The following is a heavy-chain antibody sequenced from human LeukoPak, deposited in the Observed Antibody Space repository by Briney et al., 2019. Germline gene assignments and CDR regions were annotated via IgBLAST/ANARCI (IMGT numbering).Heavy chain of an antibody. CDR1: GFTFSSYS. CDR2: ISSSSSYI. V-gene: IGHV3-21*01. D-gene: IGHD3-10*01. Sequence: GGSLRLSCAASGFTFSSYSMNWVRQAPGKGLEWVSSISSSSSYIYYADSVKGRFTISRDNAKSSLYLQMNSLRAEDTAVYYCAGTGPHDAFDIWGQGTMVTVSS. CDR3: AGTGPHDAFDI. J-gene: IGHJ3*02.